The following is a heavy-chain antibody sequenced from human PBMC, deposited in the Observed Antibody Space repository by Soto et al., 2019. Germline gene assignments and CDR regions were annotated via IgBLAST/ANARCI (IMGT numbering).Heavy chain of an antibody. CDR3: ARDARGWIRHFQPTGYPPLDY. J-gene: IGHJ4*02. Sequence: QLAESGGGVVQPGGSLRLSCAGSGFTLSHYAMHWVRQAPGKGLEWVAIMSFDGTYKYYSDSVRGRFTLSRDDTTNTLYLRMNSLRPEDTAVYYCARDARGWIRHFQPTGYPPLDYWGQGTLVTVSS. CDR1: GFTLSHYA. CDR2: MSFDGTYK. D-gene: IGHD5-18*01. V-gene: IGHV3-30*03.